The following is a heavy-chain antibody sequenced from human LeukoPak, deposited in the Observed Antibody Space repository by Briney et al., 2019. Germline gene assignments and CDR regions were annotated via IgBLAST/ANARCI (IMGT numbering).Heavy chain of an antibody. CDR3: AAIGYSSSLGFDY. J-gene: IGHJ4*02. CDR1: GFTVSSNY. Sequence: PGGSLRPSCAASGFTVSSNYMSRVRQAPGKGLEWVSVIYSGGSTYYADSVKGRFTISRDNSKNTLYLQMNSLRAEDTAVYYCAAIGYSSSLGFDYWGQGTLVTVSS. CDR2: IYSGGST. D-gene: IGHD6-13*01. V-gene: IGHV3-53*01.